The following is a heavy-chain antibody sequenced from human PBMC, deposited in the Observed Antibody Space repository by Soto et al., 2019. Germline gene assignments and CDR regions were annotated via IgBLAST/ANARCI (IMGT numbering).Heavy chain of an antibody. J-gene: IGHJ6*02. CDR3: ARSYYYYDLDV. Sequence: PGGSLRLSCAASRFSFSSYWMHWVRQAPGKGLVWVSRIERDGSNTDYADSVKGRFTISRDNTRNTLYLQMNSLRVEDTDVYYCARSYYYYDLDVWGQGTTVTVSS. CDR2: IERDGSNT. CDR1: RFSFSSYW. V-gene: IGHV3-74*01.